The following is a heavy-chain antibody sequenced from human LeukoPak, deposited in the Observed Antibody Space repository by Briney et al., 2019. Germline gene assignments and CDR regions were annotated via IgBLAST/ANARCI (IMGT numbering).Heavy chain of an antibody. CDR1: GFTVSSNY. J-gene: IGHJ5*02. V-gene: IGHV3-53*01. CDR2: IYSGGST. CDR3: ARVLSGSSSWYNWFDP. D-gene: IGHD6-13*01. Sequence: GGSLRLSCAASGFTVSSNYMSWVRQAPGKGLEWVSVIYSGGSTYYADSVKGRFTISRDNSKNTLYLQMNSLRAEDTAVYYCARVLSGSSSWYNWFDPWGQGTLVTVSS.